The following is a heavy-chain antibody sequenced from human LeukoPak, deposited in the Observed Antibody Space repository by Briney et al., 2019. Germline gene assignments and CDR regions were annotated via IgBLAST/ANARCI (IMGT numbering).Heavy chain of an antibody. Sequence: SETLSLTCTVSGGSISSSSYYWGWIRQPPGKGLEWIGSIYYSGSTYYNPSLKSRVTISVDTSKNQFSLRLSSVTAADTAVYYCARHVPGTGGGGLDYFDYWGQGTLVTVSS. V-gene: IGHV4-39*01. CDR1: GGSISSSSYY. J-gene: IGHJ4*02. D-gene: IGHD3-16*01. CDR3: ARHVPGTGGGGLDYFDY. CDR2: IYYSGST.